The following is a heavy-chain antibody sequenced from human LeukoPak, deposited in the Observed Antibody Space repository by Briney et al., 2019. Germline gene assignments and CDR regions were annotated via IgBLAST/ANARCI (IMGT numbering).Heavy chain of an antibody. D-gene: IGHD3-10*01. CDR1: GFTFSSYA. Sequence: GGSLRLSCAASGFTFSSYAMHWVRQAPGKGLEWVAVISYDGSNKYYADSVKGRFTISRDNSKNTLYLQMNSLRAEDTAVYYCARDPPRDYSPHDAFDIWGQGTMVTVSS. V-gene: IGHV3-30*04. J-gene: IGHJ3*02. CDR2: ISYDGSNK. CDR3: ARDPPRDYSPHDAFDI.